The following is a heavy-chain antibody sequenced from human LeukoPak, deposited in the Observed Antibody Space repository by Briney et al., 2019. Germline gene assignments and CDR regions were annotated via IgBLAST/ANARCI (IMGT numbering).Heavy chain of an antibody. V-gene: IGHV3-23*01. CDR1: GFTFSSYA. J-gene: IGHJ4*02. CDR3: ATSHHYYDILTGYSPEYYFDY. Sequence: PGGSLRLSCAASGFTFSSYAMSWVRQAPGKGLEWVSAISGSGGSTYYADSVKGRFTISRDNSKNTLYLRMNSLRAEDTAVYYCATSHHYYDILTGYSPEYYFDYWGQGTLVTVSS. CDR2: ISGSGGST. D-gene: IGHD3-9*01.